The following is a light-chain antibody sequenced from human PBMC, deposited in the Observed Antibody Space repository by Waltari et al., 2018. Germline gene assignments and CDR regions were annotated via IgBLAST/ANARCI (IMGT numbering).Light chain of an antibody. Sequence: QSALTQPPSASGSPGQSVTISCTGTSSDVGGYNYVSWYQQYPGKAPKLMIFEVTKRPSGVPDRFSGSKAGNTASRAVSGLQAEDEADYYCSSYAGSNLWVFGGGTKLTVL. CDR2: EVT. CDR1: SSDVGGYNY. V-gene: IGLV2-8*01. J-gene: IGLJ3*02. CDR3: SSYAGSNLWV.